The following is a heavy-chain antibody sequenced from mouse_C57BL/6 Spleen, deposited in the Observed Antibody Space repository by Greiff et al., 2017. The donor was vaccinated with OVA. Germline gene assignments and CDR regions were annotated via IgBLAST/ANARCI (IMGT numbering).Heavy chain of an antibody. CDR2: IYPGSGST. CDR1: GYTFTSYW. D-gene: IGHD2-4*01. V-gene: IGHV1-55*01. J-gene: IGHJ4*01. CDR3: ARSGDYDYDYYAMDY. Sequence: VQLQQPGAELVKPGASVKMSCKASGYTFTSYWITWVKQRPGQGLEWIGDIYPGSGSTNDNEKFKSKATLTVDTSSSTAYMQLSSLTSEDSAVYYCARSGDYDYDYYAMDYWGQGTSVTVSS.